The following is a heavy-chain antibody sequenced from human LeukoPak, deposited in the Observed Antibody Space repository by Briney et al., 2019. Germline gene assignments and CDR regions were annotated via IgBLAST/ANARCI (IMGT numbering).Heavy chain of an antibody. CDR2: IKQDGSEK. J-gene: IGHJ3*02. D-gene: IGHD6-13*01. Sequence: GGSLRLSCAASGFTFSSYWMSWVRQAPGKGLEWVANIKQDGSEKYYVDSVKGRFTISRDNAKNSLYLQMNSLRAEDTAVYYCARSLALYSSSWSAAFDIWGQGTMVTVSS. V-gene: IGHV3-7*01. CDR1: GFTFSSYW. CDR3: ARSLALYSSSWSAAFDI.